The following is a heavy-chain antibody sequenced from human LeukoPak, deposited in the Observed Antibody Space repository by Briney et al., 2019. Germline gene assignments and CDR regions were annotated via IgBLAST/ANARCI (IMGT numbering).Heavy chain of an antibody. J-gene: IGHJ3*01. CDR3: ARVGYYYGLGSLQGGQAFDV. Sequence: PAGTLRLACVGSGFTFQNYQLNWVRQAPGKGLEWISYIHSTGSSTSYADSVKGRFTVSRDNAKNSLYLDMNSLRGEDTALYYGARVGYYYGLGSLQGGQAFDVWGHGTMVTVSS. CDR1: GFTFQNYQ. D-gene: IGHD3-10*01. V-gene: IGHV3-48*03. CDR2: IHSTGSST.